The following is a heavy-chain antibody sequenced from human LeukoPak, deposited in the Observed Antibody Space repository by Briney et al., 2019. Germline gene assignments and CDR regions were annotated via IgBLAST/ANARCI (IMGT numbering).Heavy chain of an antibody. J-gene: IGHJ4*02. V-gene: IGHV4-38-2*02. D-gene: IGHD2-15*01. CDR2: IYHSGST. CDR1: GYSISSGYY. CDR3: ARDPYCSGGSCYSDY. Sequence: SETLSLTCAVSGYSISSGYYWGWIRQPPGKGLEWIGYIYHSGSTNYNPSLKSRVTISVDTSKNQSSLKLSSVTAADTAVYYCARDPYCSGGSCYSDYWGQGTLVTVSS.